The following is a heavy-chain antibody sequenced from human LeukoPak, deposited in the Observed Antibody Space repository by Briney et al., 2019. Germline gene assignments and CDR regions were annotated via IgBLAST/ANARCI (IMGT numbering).Heavy chain of an antibody. CDR2: ISGSGDST. J-gene: IGHJ6*02. CDR1: GFTFSSHA. CDR3: GKDRSGCSGGSCHYYYYYGMGV. Sequence: GGSLRLSCAASGFTFSSHAMSWVRQAPGKGLEWVSAISGSGDSTSYTDSLKGRFTISRDNSKTTLYLQLNSLRAEDAAVYYCGKDRSGCSGGSCHYYYYYGMGVWGQGTTVTVSS. V-gene: IGHV3-23*01. D-gene: IGHD2-15*01.